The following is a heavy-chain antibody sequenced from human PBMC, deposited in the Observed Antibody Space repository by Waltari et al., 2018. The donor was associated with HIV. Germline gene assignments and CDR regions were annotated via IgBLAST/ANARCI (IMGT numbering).Heavy chain of an antibody. V-gene: IGHV3-11*01. CDR2: ISASGSSI. CDR1: GFTFSDYY. CDR3: VRGGPDYDEPIDY. Sequence: QVQLVESGGGLVKPGGSLRLSCAASGFTFSDYYIIWVRQAPGKGLEWVSYISASGSSIFYADSVKGRFTISRDNAKNSLFLQMNSLTAEDTAVYYCVRGGPDYDEPIDYWGQGTLVTVSS. J-gene: IGHJ4*02. D-gene: IGHD4-17*01.